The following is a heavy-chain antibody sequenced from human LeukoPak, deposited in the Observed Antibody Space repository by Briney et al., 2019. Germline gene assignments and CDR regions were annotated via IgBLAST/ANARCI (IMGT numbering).Heavy chain of an antibody. CDR1: GYTFTNYY. CDR3: ARSYRDAFDI. V-gene: IGHV1-46*01. Sequence: GASVKVSCKASGYTFTNYYIHWVRQAPGQGLEWMGKINPSGGNTRYAQKFQGRVTMTRDMSTSTVYMELSSLRSEDTALFYCARSYRDAFDIWGQGTMVTVSS. J-gene: IGHJ3*02. D-gene: IGHD1-26*01. CDR2: INPSGGNT.